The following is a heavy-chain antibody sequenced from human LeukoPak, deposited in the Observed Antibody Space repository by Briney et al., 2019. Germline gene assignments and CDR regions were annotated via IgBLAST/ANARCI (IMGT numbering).Heavy chain of an antibody. Sequence: ASVKVSCKASGYIFTGYFMHWVRQAPGQGLECMGWINPNSGETVYAQKFQGRVTMTRDTSTSTVYMELSSLRSEDTAVYYCARKGSSSCFDYWGQGTLVTVSS. J-gene: IGHJ4*02. CDR1: GYIFTGYF. CDR3: ARKGSSSCFDY. D-gene: IGHD6-6*01. V-gene: IGHV1-2*02. CDR2: INPNSGET.